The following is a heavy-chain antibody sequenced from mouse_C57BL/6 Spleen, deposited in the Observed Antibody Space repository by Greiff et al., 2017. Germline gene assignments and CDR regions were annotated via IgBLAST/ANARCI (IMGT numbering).Heavy chain of an antibody. CDR2: IYPGDGDT. D-gene: IGHD1-1*01. CDR3: ARGYYGSSPRWYFDV. V-gene: IGHV1-82*01. CDR1: GYAFSSSW. J-gene: IGHJ1*03. Sequence: VQLQESGPELVKPGASVKISCKASGYAFSSSWMNWVKQRPGQGLEWIGRIYPGDGDTNYNGKFKGKATLTADKSSSTAYMQLSSLTSEDSAVYFCARGYYGSSPRWYFDVWGTGTTVTVSS.